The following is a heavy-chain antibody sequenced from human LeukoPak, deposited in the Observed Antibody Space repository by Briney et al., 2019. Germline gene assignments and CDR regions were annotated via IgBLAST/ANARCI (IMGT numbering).Heavy chain of an antibody. CDR1: GFTFSSYW. Sequence: GGSLRLSCAASGFTFSSYWMSWVRQAPGKGLEWVANIRQDGGEKYYVDSVKGRFTISRDSAKNSLYLEMNSLRAEDTAVYYCWGRVSDIWGQGTMVTVSS. CDR2: IRQDGGEK. CDR3: WGRVSDI. D-gene: IGHD6-13*01. J-gene: IGHJ3*02. V-gene: IGHV3-7*01.